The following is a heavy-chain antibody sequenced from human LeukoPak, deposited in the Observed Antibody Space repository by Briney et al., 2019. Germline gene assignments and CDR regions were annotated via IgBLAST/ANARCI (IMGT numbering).Heavy chain of an antibody. CDR2: IRPSGDNT. CDR3: AKDRITFGP. Sequence: GGSLRLSCAASGFTFSSYDMTWVRQAPGRGLEWVSSIRPSGDNTYYADSVKGRFTISRDNSKNTLYLQMNSLRAEDTAVYYCAKDRITFGPGGQGTLVTVSS. D-gene: IGHD3-16*01. V-gene: IGHV3-23*01. J-gene: IGHJ4*02. CDR1: GFTFSSYD.